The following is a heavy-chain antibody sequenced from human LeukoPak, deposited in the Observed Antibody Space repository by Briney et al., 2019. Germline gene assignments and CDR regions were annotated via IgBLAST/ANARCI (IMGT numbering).Heavy chain of an antibody. CDR2: ISYDESNK. Sequence: GGSLRLSCAASGFRFSSYGMHWVRQAPGKGLEWVAVISYDESNKFYEDSVEGRFTISRDNSKNTLYLQMNSLRAEDTAVYYCAKGGGTGYSSSWFSNWGQGTLVTVSS. D-gene: IGHD6-13*01. J-gene: IGHJ4*02. CDR1: GFRFSSYG. CDR3: AKGGGTGYSSSWFSN. V-gene: IGHV3-30*18.